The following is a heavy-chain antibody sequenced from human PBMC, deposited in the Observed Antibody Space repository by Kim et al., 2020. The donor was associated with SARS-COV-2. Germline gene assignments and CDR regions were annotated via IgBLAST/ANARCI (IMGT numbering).Heavy chain of an antibody. CDR1: GGSFSGYY. V-gene: IGHV4-34*01. Sequence: SETLSLTCAVYGGSFSGYYWSWIRQPPGKGLEWIGEINHSGSTNYNPSLKSRVTISVDTSKNQFSLKLSSVTAADTAVYYCAREGKRGYSGYDVPRGAF. CDR2: INHSGST. CDR3: AREGKRGYSGYDVPRGAF. D-gene: IGHD5-12*01. J-gene: IGHJ3*01.